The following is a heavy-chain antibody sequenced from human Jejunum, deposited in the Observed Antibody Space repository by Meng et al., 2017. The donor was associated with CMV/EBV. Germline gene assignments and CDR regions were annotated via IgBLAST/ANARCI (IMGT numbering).Heavy chain of an antibody. D-gene: IGHD2-15*01. CDR3: ARLYCSGGSCYTIDY. Sequence: VERVQGGSMLIKAGASVKVACKASGYTVTSYAMNWVRQSPGQGLEWMGWINTNTGNPTYAQGFTGRFVFSLDTSGSTAYLQISSLKAADTAVYYCARLYCSGGSCYTIDYWGQGTLVTVSS. V-gene: IGHV7-4-1*02. J-gene: IGHJ4*02. CDR1: GYTVTSYA. CDR2: INTNTGNP.